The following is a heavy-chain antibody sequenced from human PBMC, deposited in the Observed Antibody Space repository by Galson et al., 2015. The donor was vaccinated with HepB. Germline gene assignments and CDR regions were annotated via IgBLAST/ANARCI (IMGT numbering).Heavy chain of an antibody. CDR2: ISSSSSYT. Sequence: SLRLSCAASGFTFSDYYMSWIRQAPGKGLEWVSYISSSSSYTNYADSVKGRFTISRDNAKNSLYLQMNSLRAEDTAVYYCARDHRYGSGSYYTDRGYYGMDVWGQGTTVTVSS. J-gene: IGHJ6*02. V-gene: IGHV3-11*06. D-gene: IGHD3-10*01. CDR3: ARDHRYGSGSYYTDRGYYGMDV. CDR1: GFTFSDYY.